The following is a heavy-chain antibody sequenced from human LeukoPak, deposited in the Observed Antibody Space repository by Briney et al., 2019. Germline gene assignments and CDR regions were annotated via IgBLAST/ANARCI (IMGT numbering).Heavy chain of an antibody. D-gene: IGHD3-22*01. J-gene: IGHJ3*02. CDR1: GFTFSSYA. V-gene: IGHV3-30-3*01. CDR2: ISYDGSNK. Sequence: GGSLRLSCAASGFTFSSYAMHWVRQAPGKGLEWVAVISYDGSNKYYADSVKGRFTISRDNSKNTLYLQMNSLRAEDTAVYYCARGQSDSSGRMPTDAFDIWGQGTMVTVSS. CDR3: ARGQSDSSGRMPTDAFDI.